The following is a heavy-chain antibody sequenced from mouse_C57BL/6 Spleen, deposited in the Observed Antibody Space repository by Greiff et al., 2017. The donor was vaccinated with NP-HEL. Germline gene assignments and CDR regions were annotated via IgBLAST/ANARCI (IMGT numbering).Heavy chain of an antibody. CDR3: AREGLGFPFAY. J-gene: IGHJ3*01. V-gene: IGHV3-6*01. Sequence: EVQLQQSGPGLVKPSQSLSLTCSVTGYSITSGYYWNWIRQFPGNKLEWMGYISYDGSNNYNPSLKNRISITRDTSKNQFFLKLNSVTTEDTATYYCAREGLGFPFAYWDQGTLVTVSA. CDR2: ISYDGSN. D-gene: IGHD3-1*01. CDR1: GYSITSGYY.